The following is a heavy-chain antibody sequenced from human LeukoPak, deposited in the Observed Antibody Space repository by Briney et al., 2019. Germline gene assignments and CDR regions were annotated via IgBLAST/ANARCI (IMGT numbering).Heavy chain of an antibody. CDR3: AKHSGGITIFGVVDAFDI. CDR1: GFTFSSYW. Sequence: GGSLRLSCAASGFTFSSYWMSWVRQAPGKGLEWVSNIKQDGSGKYYVDSVKGRFTISRDNAKNSLYLQMNSLRAEDTAVYYCAKHSGGITIFGVVDAFDIWGQGTMVTVSS. CDR2: IKQDGSGK. D-gene: IGHD3-3*01. J-gene: IGHJ3*02. V-gene: IGHV3-7*03.